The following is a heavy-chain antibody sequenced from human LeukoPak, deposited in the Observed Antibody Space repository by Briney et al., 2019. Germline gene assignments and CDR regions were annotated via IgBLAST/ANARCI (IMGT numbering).Heavy chain of an antibody. D-gene: IGHD6-19*01. Sequence: GASVKVSCKASVYTFTSYDINWVRQATGQGLEWMGWMNPNSGNTGYAQKFQGRVTITRNTSISTAYMELSSLRSEDTAVYYCASISSGWYDAFDIWGQGTMVTVSS. J-gene: IGHJ3*02. CDR2: MNPNSGNT. V-gene: IGHV1-8*03. CDR1: VYTFTSYD. CDR3: ASISSGWYDAFDI.